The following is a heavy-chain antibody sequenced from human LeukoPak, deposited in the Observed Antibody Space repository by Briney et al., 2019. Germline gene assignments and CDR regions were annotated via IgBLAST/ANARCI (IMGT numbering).Heavy chain of an antibody. V-gene: IGHV4-59*01. CDR2: IYYSGST. CDR1: DGSISSYY. D-gene: IGHD1-26*01. Sequence: SETLSLTCTVSDGSISSYYWSWIRQPPGKGLEWIGYIYYSGSTNYNPSLKSRVTISVDTSKNQFSLKLSSVTAADTAVYYCARGSGSYYYYFDYWGQGTLVTVSS. CDR3: ARGSGSYYYYFDY. J-gene: IGHJ4*02.